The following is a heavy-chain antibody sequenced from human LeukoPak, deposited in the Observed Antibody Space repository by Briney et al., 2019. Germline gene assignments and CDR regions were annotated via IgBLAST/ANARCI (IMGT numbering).Heavy chain of an antibody. D-gene: IGHD1-26*01. V-gene: IGHV3-33*01. CDR2: IWYDGTTK. CDR1: GFTFSSYG. J-gene: IGHJ4*02. Sequence: RAGGFLRLSCSASGFTFSSYGIHWVRQAPGKGLEWVAVIWYDGTTKYYGDSVKGRFTISRDNFKNTLYLQMNSLRAEDTAVYYCARMGATTFALFNSLYYFDFWGQGTLVTVSS. CDR3: ARMGATTFALFNSLYYFDF.